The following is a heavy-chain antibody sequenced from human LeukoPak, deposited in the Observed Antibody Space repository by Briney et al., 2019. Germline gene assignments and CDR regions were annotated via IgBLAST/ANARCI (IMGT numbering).Heavy chain of an antibody. D-gene: IGHD3-10*01. J-gene: IGHJ5*02. Sequence: GGSLRLSCTASGFTFSSYEMNWVRQAPGKGLEWVSYISSSGSTISYADSVRGRFTISRDNAKNSLYLQMNSLRAEDTAVYYCAREFGGFGFDPWGQGTLVTVSS. V-gene: IGHV3-48*03. CDR1: GFTFSSYE. CDR2: ISSSGSTI. CDR3: AREFGGFGFDP.